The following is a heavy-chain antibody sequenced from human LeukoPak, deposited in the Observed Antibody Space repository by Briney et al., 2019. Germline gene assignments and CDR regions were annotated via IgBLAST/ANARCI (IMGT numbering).Heavy chain of an antibody. CDR2: IYYSGST. J-gene: IGHJ4*02. D-gene: IGHD3-10*01. Sequence: SETLSLTCTVSGGSISSYYWSWIRQPPGKGLEWIGYIYYSGSTNYNPSLKSRVTISVDTSKNQFSLKLSSVTAADTAVYYCARDLRFGEFDYWGQGTLVTVSP. CDR1: GGSISSYY. CDR3: ARDLRFGEFDY. V-gene: IGHV4-59*01.